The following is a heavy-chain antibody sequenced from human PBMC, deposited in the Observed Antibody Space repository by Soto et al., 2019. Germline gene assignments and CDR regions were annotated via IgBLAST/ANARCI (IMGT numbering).Heavy chain of an antibody. CDR3: ARALHGVAGNYYYYYYGMDV. V-gene: IGHV4-59*01. J-gene: IGHJ6*02. CDR2: IYYSGST. Sequence: TLSLTCTVSGGSISSYYWSWIRQPPGKGLEWIGYIYYSGSTNYNPSLRSRVTISVDTSKNQFSLKLSSVTAADTAVYYCARALHGVAGNYYYYYYGMDVWGQGTTVTVS. CDR1: GGSISSYY. D-gene: IGHD6-19*01.